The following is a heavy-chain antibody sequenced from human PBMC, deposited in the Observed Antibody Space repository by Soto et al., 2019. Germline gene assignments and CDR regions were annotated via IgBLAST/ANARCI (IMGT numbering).Heavy chain of an antibody. J-gene: IGHJ4*02. Sequence: VQVVASGGGLVQPGRSLRLSCAVSGFRFEQYVMHWVRQPPGKGLECVSTVSPTGDTVAYADSVEGRFTVTRDNAKNALYLQMIGLKGDVTAFYFCLKDAPNGSIYGWGQGTVVTVSS. CDR1: GFRFEQYV. CDR3: LKDAPNGSIYG. D-gene: IGHD2-8*01. V-gene: IGHV3-9*01. CDR2: VSPTGDTV.